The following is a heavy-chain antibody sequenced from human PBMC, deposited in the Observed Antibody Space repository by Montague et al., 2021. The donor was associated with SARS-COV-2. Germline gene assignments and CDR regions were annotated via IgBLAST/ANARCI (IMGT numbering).Heavy chain of an antibody. CDR3: ARGQPPRITFGGIISYGLDV. J-gene: IGHJ6*02. CDR1: GGSFSGYY. V-gene: IGHV4-34*01. CDR2: INHSRST. D-gene: IGHD3-16*02. Sequence: SETLSLTCAVYGGSFSGYYWTWIRQPPGKGLEWIGEINHSRSTNYNPSLKSRVTTSVDTSKNQFSLKLRSVTAADTAVYYCARGQPPRITFGGIISYGLDVWGQGTTVTVSS.